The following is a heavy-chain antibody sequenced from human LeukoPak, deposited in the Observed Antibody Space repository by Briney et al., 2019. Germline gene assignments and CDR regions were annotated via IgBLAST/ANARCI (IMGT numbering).Heavy chain of an antibody. V-gene: IGHV4-59*01. CDR2: IYYSGST. CDR3: ARTPYSSGWYVPSYYYYYYMDV. D-gene: IGHD6-19*01. J-gene: IGHJ6*03. CDR1: GGSISSYY. Sequence: SETLSLTCTVSGGSISSYYWSWIRQPPGKGLEWIGYIYYSGSTNYNPSLKSRVTISVDTSKNQFSLKLSSVTAADTAVYYCARTPYSSGWYVPSYYYYYYMDVWGKGTTVTISS.